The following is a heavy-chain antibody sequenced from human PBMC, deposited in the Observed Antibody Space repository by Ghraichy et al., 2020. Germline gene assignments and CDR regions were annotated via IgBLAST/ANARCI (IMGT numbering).Heavy chain of an antibody. V-gene: IGHV3-15*01. CDR1: GITFGSAV. J-gene: IGHJ4*02. D-gene: IGHD3-10*01. CDR3: AAGRVRDY. Sequence: GESLNISCAASGITFGSAVMTWVRQAPGKGLEWVGRIKSKSDGGTIGYAAPVKGSFTISRDDSTNTLYLQMNSLQTDDTAVYYCAAGRVRDYWGQGTLVIVSS. CDR2: IKSKSDGGTI.